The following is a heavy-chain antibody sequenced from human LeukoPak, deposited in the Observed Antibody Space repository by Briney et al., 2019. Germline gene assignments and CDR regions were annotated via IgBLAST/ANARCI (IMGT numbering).Heavy chain of an antibody. D-gene: IGHD2/OR15-2a*01. CDR1: GHSLTELS. J-gene: IGHJ4*02. Sequence: GASVKVSCKVSGHSLTELSMHWVRQAPGKGLEWVGGLSPEDTETVYAQDFQGRVTMTEDTSADTAYMELSRLTSEDTAVYYCAAVVVYASHLRLWGQGTLVTVSS. V-gene: IGHV1-24*01. CDR2: LSPEDTET. CDR3: AAVVVYASHLRL.